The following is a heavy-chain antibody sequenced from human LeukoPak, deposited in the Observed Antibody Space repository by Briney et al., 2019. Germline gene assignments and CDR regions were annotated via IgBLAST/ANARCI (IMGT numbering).Heavy chain of an antibody. V-gene: IGHV4-59*12. J-gene: IGHJ4*02. Sequence: SETLSLTCTVSGGSISSYYWSWIRQPPGKGLEWIGYIYYSGSTNYNPSLKSRVTMSVDTSKNQFSLNLRSVTAADTAVYYCSTGMLRGLAPVFLDYWGQGTLVTVSS. D-gene: IGHD3-10*01. CDR2: IYYSGST. CDR3: STGMLRGLAPVFLDY. CDR1: GGSISSYY.